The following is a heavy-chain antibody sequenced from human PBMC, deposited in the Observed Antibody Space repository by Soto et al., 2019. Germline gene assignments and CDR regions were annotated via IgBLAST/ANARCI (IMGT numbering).Heavy chain of an antibody. J-gene: IGHJ6*03. CDR1: GYTFTSYG. Sequence: QVQLVQSGAEVKKPGASVKVSCKASGYTFTSYGISWVRQAPGQGLEWMGWISAYNGNTNYAQKLQGRVTMTTDTSTSTAYRELRSLRSDDTAVYYCARDGSPRTFYYYYDMDVWGKGTTVTVSS. D-gene: IGHD6-13*01. CDR3: ARDGSPRTFYYYYDMDV. CDR2: ISAYNGNT. V-gene: IGHV1-18*01.